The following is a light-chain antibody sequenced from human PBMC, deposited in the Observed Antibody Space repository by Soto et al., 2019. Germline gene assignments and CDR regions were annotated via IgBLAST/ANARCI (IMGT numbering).Light chain of an antibody. CDR2: LEGSGSY. CDR3: ETWDFNTRV. J-gene: IGLJ3*02. CDR1: SGHSSYI. Sequence: QSVLTQSSSASASLGSSVKLTCTLSSGHSSYIIAWHQQQPGKAPRYLMKLEGSGSYNKGSGVPDRFSGSSSGADRYLTISNPRFEDEADYYCETWDFNTRVFGGGTKLTVL. V-gene: IGLV4-60*02.